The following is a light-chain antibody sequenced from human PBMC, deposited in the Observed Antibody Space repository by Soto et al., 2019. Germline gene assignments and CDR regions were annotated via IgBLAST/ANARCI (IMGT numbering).Light chain of an antibody. V-gene: IGLV2-14*01. CDR1: SIDIGPYDY. CDR3: SSYTRNTALV. J-gene: IGLJ1*01. Sequence: QSVLTHPASVSGSPGQSIPVSCTGTSIDIGPYDYVSWYQQHPGKAPKLMIYEVTNRPSGVSHRFSGSKSGSTASLTISGLQAEDEADYYCSSYTRNTALVFGPGTKVTVL. CDR2: EVT.